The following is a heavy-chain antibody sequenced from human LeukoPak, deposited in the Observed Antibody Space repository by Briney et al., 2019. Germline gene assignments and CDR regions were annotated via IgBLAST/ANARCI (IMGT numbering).Heavy chain of an antibody. CDR2: IYSGGST. D-gene: IGHD6-19*01. J-gene: IGHJ6*03. Sequence: QPGGSLRLSCAASGFTFRNYWMGWVRQAPGKGLEWISVIYSGGSTYYADSVKGRFTISRDDSKNTLYLQMNSLRAEDTAIYYCARAQWRTYSYYYMDVWGKGTTVTVSS. CDR1: GFTFRNYW. V-gene: IGHV3-53*01. CDR3: ARAQWRTYSYYYMDV.